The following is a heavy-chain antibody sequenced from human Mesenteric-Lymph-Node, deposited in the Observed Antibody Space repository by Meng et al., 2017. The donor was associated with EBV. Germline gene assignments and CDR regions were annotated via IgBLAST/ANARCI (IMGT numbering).Heavy chain of an antibody. D-gene: IGHD3-10*02. Sequence: VQLVESGGGVVQPGRSVRLSCAASGFTFSSYGMHWVRQAPGKGLVWVSRINGDGSSAVYADSVKGRFTVSRDNAKSTLYLQMNSLRAEDTAVYYCICYMNSWNWDRGTLVTVAS. J-gene: IGHJ4*01. CDR1: GFTFSSYG. CDR2: INGDGSSA. V-gene: IGHV3-74*02. CDR3: ICYMNSWN.